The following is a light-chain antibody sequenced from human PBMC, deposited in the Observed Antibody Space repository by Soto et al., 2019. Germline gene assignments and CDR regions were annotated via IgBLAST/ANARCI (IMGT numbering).Light chain of an antibody. CDR1: QSVLYSSNNKNY. J-gene: IGKJ1*01. Sequence: DIVMTQSPDSLAVSLGERATINCKSSQSVLYSSNNKNYLAWYQQKPGQPPKLLIYWASTRESGVPDRFSGSGSGTDFTLTIRSLQAEDVAVYYCQQYYSTLGAFGQGTKVEIK. CDR2: WAS. V-gene: IGKV4-1*01. CDR3: QQYYSTLGA.